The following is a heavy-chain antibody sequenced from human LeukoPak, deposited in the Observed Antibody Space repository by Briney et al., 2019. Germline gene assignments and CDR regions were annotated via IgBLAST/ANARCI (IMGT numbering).Heavy chain of an antibody. J-gene: IGHJ5*02. V-gene: IGHV1-69*13. Sequence: SVKVSCKASGGTFSSYAISWVRRAPGQGLEWMGGIIPIFGTANYAQKFQGRVTITADESTSTAYMELSSLRSEDTAVYYCARDQRELRSRWFDPWGQGTLVTVSS. CDR1: GGTFSSYA. CDR2: IIPIFGTA. D-gene: IGHD1-26*01. CDR3: ARDQRELRSRWFDP.